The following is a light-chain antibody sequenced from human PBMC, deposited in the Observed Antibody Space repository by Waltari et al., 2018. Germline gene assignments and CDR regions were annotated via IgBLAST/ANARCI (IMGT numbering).Light chain of an antibody. CDR1: SSDVGAYNY. V-gene: IGLV2-14*03. CDR2: DVR. CDR3: SSSTSSTTRV. Sequence: QSALTQPASVSASPGQSITISCTGTSSDVGAYNYVSWYQQHPGKTPKLIIYDVRIRPSGVSNRFSASKAGNTASLTISGLQADDEADYYCSSSTSSTTRVFGGGTRLTVL. J-gene: IGLJ3*02.